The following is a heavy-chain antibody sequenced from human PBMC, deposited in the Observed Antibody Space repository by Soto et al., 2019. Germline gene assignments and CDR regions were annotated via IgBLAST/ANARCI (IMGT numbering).Heavy chain of an antibody. V-gene: IGHV3-43*01. CDR3: AKVRLADYYYYGMDV. CDR2: ISWDGGST. Sequence: EVQLVESGGVVVQPGGSLRLSCAASGFTFDDYTMHWVRQAPGKGLEWVSLISWDGGSTYYADSVKGRFTISRDNSKNTLYMQMNSLRTEDTAVYYCAKVRLADYYYYGMDVWGQGTTVTVSS. J-gene: IGHJ6*02. CDR1: GFTFDDYT.